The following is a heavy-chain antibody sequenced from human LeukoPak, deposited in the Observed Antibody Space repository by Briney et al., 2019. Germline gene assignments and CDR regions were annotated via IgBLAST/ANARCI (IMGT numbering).Heavy chain of an antibody. CDR1: GFTFSSYA. Sequence: GGSLRLSCAASGFTFSSYAMPWVRQAPGKGLEWVAVISYDGSKKYYADSVKGRFTISRDNSKNTLYLQMNSLRAEDTAIYYCARGSGALRWYYFDYWGQGTLVTVSS. CDR3: ARGSGALRWYYFDY. J-gene: IGHJ4*02. V-gene: IGHV3-30-3*01. CDR2: ISYDGSKK.